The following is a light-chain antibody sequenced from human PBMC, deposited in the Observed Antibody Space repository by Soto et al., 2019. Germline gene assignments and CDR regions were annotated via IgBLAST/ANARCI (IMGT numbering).Light chain of an antibody. Sequence: EIVLTQSPATLSLSPGERATLSCRASQSVSSCLAWYQQKPGQAPRLLIYDASNRATGIPDRLSGSGSGTDFTLTVSRLEPEDFAVYYCQQYGSSPITFGQGTRLEIK. CDR1: QSVSSC. CDR2: DAS. V-gene: IGKV3-20*01. CDR3: QQYGSSPIT. J-gene: IGKJ5*01.